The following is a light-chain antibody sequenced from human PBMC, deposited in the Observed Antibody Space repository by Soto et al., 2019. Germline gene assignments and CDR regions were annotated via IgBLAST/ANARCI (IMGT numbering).Light chain of an antibody. CDR1: QSISSW. J-gene: IGKJ1*01. CDR3: QQYNSYSVT. V-gene: IGKV1-5*03. Sequence: DIQMTQSPSTLSASVGDRVTITCRASQSISSWLAWYQQKPGKAPNLLIYKASSLESGVPSRFSGSGSGTEFTLTISSLQPDDFATYCCQQYNSYSVTFGPGTKVEIK. CDR2: KAS.